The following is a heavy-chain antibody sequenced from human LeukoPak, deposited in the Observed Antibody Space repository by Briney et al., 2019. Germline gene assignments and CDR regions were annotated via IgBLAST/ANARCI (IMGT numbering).Heavy chain of an antibody. Sequence: ASVKVSCKASGYTFTSYGISWVRQAPGQGLEWMGWISAYNGNTNYAQKLQSRVTMTTDTSTSTAYMELRSLRSDDTAVYYCARDRRYDGSGVFDYWGQGTLVTVSS. D-gene: IGHD6-19*01. CDR2: ISAYNGNT. CDR1: GYTFTSYG. J-gene: IGHJ4*02. CDR3: ARDRRYDGSGVFDY. V-gene: IGHV1-18*01.